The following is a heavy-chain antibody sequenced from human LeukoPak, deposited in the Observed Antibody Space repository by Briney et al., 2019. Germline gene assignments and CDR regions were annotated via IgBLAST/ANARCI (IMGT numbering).Heavy chain of an antibody. D-gene: IGHD2/OR15-2a*01. Sequence: PGGSLRLSCSASGFTFSSYYMSWVRQAPGKGLEWVANIKEDGSEKYYVDPVKGRFTISRDNAKNSLYLQLNSLRAEDTAVYYCARDPSVLDYFDYWGQGTLVTVSS. CDR2: IKEDGSEK. J-gene: IGHJ4*02. CDR1: GFTFSSYY. V-gene: IGHV3-7*04. CDR3: ARDPSVLDYFDY.